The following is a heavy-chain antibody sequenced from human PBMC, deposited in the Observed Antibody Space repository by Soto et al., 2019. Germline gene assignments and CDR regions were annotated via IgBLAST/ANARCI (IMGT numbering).Heavy chain of an antibody. CDR1: GFTFSSDS. Sequence: GGALRLSCTASGFTFSSDSMNWVRQAPGKGLEWVSSISRSAGNTYYADSVKGRFTISRDNAKNSMYLQMNSLRAEDTPVYYCARDQVPGLDAFDIWGQGTMIPVSS. CDR3: ARDQVPGLDAFDI. CDR2: ISRSAGNT. V-gene: IGHV3-21*01. J-gene: IGHJ3*02.